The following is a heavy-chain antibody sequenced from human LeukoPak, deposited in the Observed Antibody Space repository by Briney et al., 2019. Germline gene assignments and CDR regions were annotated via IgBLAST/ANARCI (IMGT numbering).Heavy chain of an antibody. CDR2: ISGSGDNT. V-gene: IGHV3-23*01. D-gene: IGHD6-19*01. Sequence: GGSLKLSCAASGFSFSSYAMSWVRQAPGQGLAWVSCISGSGDNTYYAESVNGRLTISTDNSKNTLFLQMISLRAEDTAVFYCAKRSGYTTGWFFDFWGQGTLVTVSS. J-gene: IGHJ4*02. CDR1: GFSFSSYA. CDR3: AKRSGYTTGWFFDF.